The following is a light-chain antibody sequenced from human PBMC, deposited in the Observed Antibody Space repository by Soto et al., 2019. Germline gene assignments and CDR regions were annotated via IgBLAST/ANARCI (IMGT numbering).Light chain of an antibody. J-gene: IGKJ3*01. V-gene: IGKV3-20*01. CDR2: GTS. CDR1: QSIASSY. CDR3: QHYGTSPFT. Sequence: EIVLTQSPGTLSLSPGEIATLSCRASQSIASSYLAWYQQRPGQAPMLLVSGTSSSATGIPDRLSGSGSGTDFPRTSARLDPVDFAVYYCQHYGTSPFTFGPGTKVHIK.